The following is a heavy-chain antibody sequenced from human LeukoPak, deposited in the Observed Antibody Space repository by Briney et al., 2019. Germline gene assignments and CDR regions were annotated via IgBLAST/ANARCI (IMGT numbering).Heavy chain of an antibody. J-gene: IGHJ4*02. CDR3: AKDGSALWTIARPYYFDY. Sequence: GGSLRLSCAASGFTFSNYAMSWVRQAPGKGLEWVSLISDSGGSTYYADSVKGRFTISRDNSKNTLYVQMNSLRAEDTAVYYCAKDGSALWTIARPYYFDYWGQGTLVTVSS. V-gene: IGHV3-23*01. D-gene: IGHD5-24*01. CDR2: ISDSGGST. CDR1: GFTFSNYA.